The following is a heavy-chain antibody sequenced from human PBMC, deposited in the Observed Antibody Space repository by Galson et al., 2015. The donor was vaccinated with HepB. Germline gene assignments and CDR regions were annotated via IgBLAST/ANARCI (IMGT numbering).Heavy chain of an antibody. J-gene: IGHJ6*02. CDR2: IIPILGIA. D-gene: IGHD4-17*01. CDR1: GGTFSSYT. Sequence: SVKVSCKASGGTFSSYTISWVRQAPGQGLEWMGRIIPILGIANYAQKFQGRVTITADKSTSTAYMELSSLRSEDTAVYYCARGAPSGDYPYYYYGMDVWGQGTTVTVSS. CDR3: ARGAPSGDYPYYYYGMDV. V-gene: IGHV1-69*02.